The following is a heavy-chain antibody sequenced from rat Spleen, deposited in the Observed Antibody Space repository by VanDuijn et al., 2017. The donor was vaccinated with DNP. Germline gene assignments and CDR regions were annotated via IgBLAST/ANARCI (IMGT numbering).Heavy chain of an antibody. CDR3: ASPSSYISGYFDY. CDR2: ISNTGANT. Sequence: EVQLVESGGGPVQPGRSLKLSCVASGFMFSNYWLTWIRQAPGKGLEWVASISNTGANTYYSDSVKGRYSLSRDNEKSTIYLQMDSLRSEDTATYYCASPSSYISGYFDYWGQGVMVTVSS. V-gene: IGHV5-31*01. J-gene: IGHJ2*01. D-gene: IGHD1-2*01. CDR1: GFMFSNYW.